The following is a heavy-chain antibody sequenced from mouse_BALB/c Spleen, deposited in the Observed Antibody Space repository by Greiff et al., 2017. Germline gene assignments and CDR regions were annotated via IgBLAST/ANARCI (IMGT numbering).Heavy chain of an antibody. CDR1: GFTFTDYY. CDR2: IRTKANGYTT. CDR3: ARDTASYDWYFDV. V-gene: IGHV7-3*02. Sequence: EVQGVEPGGGLVQPGGSLRLSCATSGFTFTDYYMSWVRQPPGKALEWLGFIRTKANGYTTEYSASVKGRFTISRDNSQSIIYLQMNTLRAEYMDTYYCARDTASYDWYFDVWGAGTTVTVSS. D-gene: IGHD1-1*01. J-gene: IGHJ1*01.